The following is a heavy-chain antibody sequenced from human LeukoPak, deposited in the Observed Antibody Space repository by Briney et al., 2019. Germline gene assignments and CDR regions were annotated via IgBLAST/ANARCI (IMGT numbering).Heavy chain of an antibody. CDR3: ARETGSYDY. V-gene: IGHV3-48*03. D-gene: IGHD3-9*01. J-gene: IGHJ4*02. Sequence: GGSLRLSCAASGFTFSSYEMNWVRQAPGKGLERVSYISSSGSTVYYADSVKGRFTISRDNAKNSLYLQMNSLRAEDTAVYYCARETGSYDYWGQGTLVTVSS. CDR1: GFTFSSYE. CDR2: ISSSGSTV.